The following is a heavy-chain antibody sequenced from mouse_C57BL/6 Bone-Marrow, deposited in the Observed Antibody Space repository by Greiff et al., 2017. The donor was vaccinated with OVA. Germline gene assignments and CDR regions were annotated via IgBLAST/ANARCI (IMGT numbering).Heavy chain of an antibody. CDR3: ARLGGSWFAY. CDR2: IDPSDSYT. CDR1: GYTFTSYW. J-gene: IGHJ3*01. D-gene: IGHD3-1*01. Sequence: QVQLQQPGAELVRPGTSVKLSCKASGYTFTSYWMHWEKQRPGQGLEWIGVIDPSDSYTNYNQKFKGKATLTVDTSSSTAYMQLSSLTSEDSAVYYCARLGGSWFAYWGQGTLVTVSA. V-gene: IGHV1-59*01.